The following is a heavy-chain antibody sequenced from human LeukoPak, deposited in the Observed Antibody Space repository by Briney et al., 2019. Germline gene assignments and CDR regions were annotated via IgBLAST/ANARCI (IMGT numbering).Heavy chain of an antibody. V-gene: IGHV4-4*07. CDR2: IYTSGST. CDR3: ARDRPVLRFLEWSKTDYYGMDV. D-gene: IGHD3-3*01. Sequence: ASETLSLTCTVSGGSISSYYWSWIRQPAGKGLEWIGRIYTSGSTNYNPSLKSRVTMSVDTSKNQFSLKLSSVTAADTAAYYCARDRPVLRFLEWSKTDYYGMDVWGQGTTVTVSS. CDR1: GGSISSYY. J-gene: IGHJ6*02.